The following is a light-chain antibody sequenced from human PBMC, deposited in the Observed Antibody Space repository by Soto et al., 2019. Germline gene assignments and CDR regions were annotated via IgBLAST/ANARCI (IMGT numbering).Light chain of an antibody. J-gene: IGKJ5*01. Sequence: EIVLTHSPGTLSLSPGERATLSCRASQSVSSIYLAWDQQKPGQAPSLLIYATSSRATGIPDRFSGSGPGTDFSLTISRLEPEDFAVYYCQQYGSSPITFGHGTRLEI. CDR3: QQYGSSPIT. CDR2: ATS. CDR1: QSVSSIY. V-gene: IGKV3-20*01.